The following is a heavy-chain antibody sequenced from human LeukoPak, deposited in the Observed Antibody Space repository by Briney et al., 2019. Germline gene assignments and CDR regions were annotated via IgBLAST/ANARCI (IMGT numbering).Heavy chain of an antibody. D-gene: IGHD3-9*01. CDR3: AREHILTGFDY. CDR1: GFTFSSYS. V-gene: IGHV3-21*01. Sequence: PGGSLRLSCAASGFTFSSYSMNWARQAPGKGLEWVSSISSSSSYIYYADSVKGRFTISRDNAKNSLYLQMNSLRAEDTAVYYCAREHILTGFDYWGQGTLVTVSS. J-gene: IGHJ4*02. CDR2: ISSSSSYI.